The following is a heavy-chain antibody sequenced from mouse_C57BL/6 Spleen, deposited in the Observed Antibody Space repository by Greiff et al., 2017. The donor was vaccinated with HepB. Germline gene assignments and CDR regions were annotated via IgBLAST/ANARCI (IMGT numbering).Heavy chain of an antibody. V-gene: IGHV1-81*01. CDR1: GYTFTSYG. CDR2: IYPRSGNT. CDR3: ARRANWDDAMDY. D-gene: IGHD4-1*01. Sequence: QVQLKESGAELARPGASVKLSCKASGYTFTSYGISWVKQRTGQGLEWIGEIYPRSGNTYYNEKFKGKATLTADKSSSTAYMELRSLTSEDSAVYFCARRANWDDAMDYWGQGTSVTVSS. J-gene: IGHJ4*01.